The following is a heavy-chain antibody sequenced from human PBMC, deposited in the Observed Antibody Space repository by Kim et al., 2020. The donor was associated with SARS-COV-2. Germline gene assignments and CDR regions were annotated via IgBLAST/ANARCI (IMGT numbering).Heavy chain of an antibody. J-gene: IGHJ6*02. CDR3: ALLRITMVRGVKYYYYYGMDV. D-gene: IGHD3-10*01. CDR2: IYHSGST. Sequence: SETLSLTCAVSGGSISSSNWWSWVRQPPGKGLEWIGEIYHSGSTNYNPSLKSRVTISVDKSKNQFSLKLSSVTAADTAVYYCALLRITMVRGVKYYYYYGMDVWGQGTTVTVSS. V-gene: IGHV4-4*02. CDR1: GGSISSSNW.